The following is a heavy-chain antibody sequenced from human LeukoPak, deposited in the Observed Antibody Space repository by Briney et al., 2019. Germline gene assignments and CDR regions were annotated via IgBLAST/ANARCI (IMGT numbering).Heavy chain of an antibody. D-gene: IGHD3-10*01. J-gene: IGHJ4*02. CDR2: IREDGSEK. V-gene: IGHV3-7*01. Sequence: GGSLRLSCAASRFTFDNYAMSWVRQAPGKGLEWVANIREDGSEKYYVDSVKGQFTISRDNAKNSLFLQMNSLRAEDTAVYYCARDLAGHYYGSGSSFDYWGQGTLVTVSS. CDR3: ARDLAGHYYGSGSSFDY. CDR1: RFTFDNYA.